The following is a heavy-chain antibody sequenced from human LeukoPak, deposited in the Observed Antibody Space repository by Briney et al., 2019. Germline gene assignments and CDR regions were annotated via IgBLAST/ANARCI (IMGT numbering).Heavy chain of an antibody. V-gene: IGHV3-21*01. Sequence: PGGSLRLSCVASEFTFSSYNMNWVRQAPGKGLEWLSSINPSSSYINYADSVKGRFTISRDNAKNSVYLQMSSLRAEDTAVYYCARDKDRTSAGMCYLPDDWGQGTLVTVSS. CDR1: EFTFSSYN. J-gene: IGHJ4*02. D-gene: IGHD2-15*01. CDR2: INPSSSYI. CDR3: ARDKDRTSAGMCYLPDD.